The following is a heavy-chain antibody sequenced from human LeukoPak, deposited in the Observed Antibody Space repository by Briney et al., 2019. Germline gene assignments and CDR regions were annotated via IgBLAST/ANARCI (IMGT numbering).Heavy chain of an antibody. CDR3: ARTTYYYDSSGLGFDY. V-gene: IGHV4-59*01. CDR2: IYKSGST. D-gene: IGHD3-22*01. CDR1: GGSISSYY. Sequence: QPSETLSLTCTVSGGSISSYYWSWIRQPPGKGLEWIGHIYKSGSTNYNPSLKSRVTISVDTSKNQFSLKLSSVTAADTAVYYCARTTYYYDSSGLGFDYWGQGTLVTVSS. J-gene: IGHJ4*02.